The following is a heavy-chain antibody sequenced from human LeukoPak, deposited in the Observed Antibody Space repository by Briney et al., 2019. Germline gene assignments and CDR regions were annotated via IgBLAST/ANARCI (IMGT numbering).Heavy chain of an antibody. V-gene: IGHV4-59*01. CDR1: GGSISSYY. Sequence: SETLSLTCTVSGGSISSYYWSWIRQPPGKGLEWIGYIYYSRSTNYNPSLKSRVTISVDTSKNQFSLKLSSVTAADTAVYYCARTNWGDYYYYYGMDVWGQGTTVTVSS. CDR2: IYYSRST. CDR3: ARTNWGDYYYYYGMDV. D-gene: IGHD7-27*01. J-gene: IGHJ6*02.